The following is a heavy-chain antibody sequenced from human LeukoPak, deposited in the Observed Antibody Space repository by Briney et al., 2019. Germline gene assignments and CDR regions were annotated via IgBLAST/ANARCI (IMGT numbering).Heavy chain of an antibody. D-gene: IGHD4-17*01. CDR2: IYYSGST. J-gene: IGHJ6*03. CDR3: ARDGSYGDYERYYYYMDV. Sequence: PSETLSLTCTVSGGSISSYYWSWIRQPPGKGLEWIGYIYYSGSTNYNPSLKSRVTISVDTSKNQFSLKLSSVTAADTAVYYCARDGSYGDYERYYYYMDVWGKGTTVTVSS. V-gene: IGHV4-59*01. CDR1: GGSISSYY.